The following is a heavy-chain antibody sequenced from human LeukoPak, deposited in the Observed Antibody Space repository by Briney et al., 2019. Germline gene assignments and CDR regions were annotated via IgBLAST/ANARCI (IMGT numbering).Heavy chain of an antibody. J-gene: IGHJ4*02. CDR3: ARDPVPSKPDYFDN. Sequence: SETLSLTCTVSGGSVSSSTYYWGWMRQPPGKGLEWIGSIYYSVNTYYNPSLRGRVTISVDTSNNQFSLKLTSVTAADTAVYYCARDPVPSKPDYFDNWGQGTLVTVSS. D-gene: IGHD6-6*01. CDR1: GGSVSSSTYY. V-gene: IGHV4-39*02. CDR2: IYYSVNT.